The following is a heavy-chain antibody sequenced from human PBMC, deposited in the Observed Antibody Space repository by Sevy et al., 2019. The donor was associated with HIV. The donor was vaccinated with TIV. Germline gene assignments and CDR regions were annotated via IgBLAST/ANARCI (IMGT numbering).Heavy chain of an antibody. J-gene: IGHJ6*02. CDR3: ARGECSSSSSYYYYGMDV. Sequence: ASVKVSCKASGYTFTSYVMNWVRQAPGQGLEWMGWINTNTGNPTYAQGFTGRFVFSLDTSVSTAYLQISSLKAEDTAVYYCARGECSSSSSYYYYGMDVWGHGATVTVSS. CDR1: GYTFTSYV. D-gene: IGHD2-2*01. CDR2: INTNTGNP. V-gene: IGHV7-4-1*02.